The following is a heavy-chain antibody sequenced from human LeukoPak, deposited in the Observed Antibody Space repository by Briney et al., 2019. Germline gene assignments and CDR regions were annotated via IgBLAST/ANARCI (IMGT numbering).Heavy chain of an antibody. Sequence: GGSLRLSCAASGFTFSSYGMHWVRQAPGKGLEWVAVIWYDGSNKYYADSVKGRFTISRDNSKNTLYLQMNSLRAEDTAVYYCARERASTKYYDPYHDAFDIWGQGTMVTVSS. CDR1: GFTFSSYG. V-gene: IGHV3-33*01. D-gene: IGHD3-3*01. J-gene: IGHJ3*02. CDR2: IWYDGSNK. CDR3: ARERASTKYYDPYHDAFDI.